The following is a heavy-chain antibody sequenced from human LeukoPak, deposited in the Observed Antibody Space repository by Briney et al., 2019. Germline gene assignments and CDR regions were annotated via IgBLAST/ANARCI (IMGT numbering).Heavy chain of an antibody. V-gene: IGHV3-43*02. CDR2: ISGDGGST. D-gene: IGHD3-10*01. CDR1: GFTFDDYD. Sequence: GGSLRLSSAASGFTFDDYDIYWVRQAPGKGLEWVSLISGDGGSTYYADSVKGRFTISRDNSKNSLYLQMNSLRTEDTALYYCAKAWFGERSGGGFDYWGQGNLVSVSS. J-gene: IGHJ4*02. CDR3: AKAWFGERSGGGFDY.